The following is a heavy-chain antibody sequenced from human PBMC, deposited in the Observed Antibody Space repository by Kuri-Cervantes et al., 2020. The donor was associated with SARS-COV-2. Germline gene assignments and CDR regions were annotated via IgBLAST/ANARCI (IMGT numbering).Heavy chain of an antibody. CDR2: IYTSGST. CDR3: ARVSSGGEGYYFDY. Sequence: SETLSLTCTVSGGSISSGSYYWSWIRQPAGKGLEWIGRIYTSGSTNYNPSLKSRVTISVDTSKNQFSLKLSSVTAADTAVYYCARVSSGGEGYYFDYWGQGTLVTVSS. V-gene: IGHV4-61*02. J-gene: IGHJ4*02. CDR1: GGSISSGSYY. D-gene: IGHD6-19*01.